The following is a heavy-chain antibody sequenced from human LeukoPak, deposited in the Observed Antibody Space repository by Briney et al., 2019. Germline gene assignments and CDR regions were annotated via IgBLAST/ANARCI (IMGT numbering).Heavy chain of an antibody. CDR2: INPGNGDT. J-gene: IGHJ4*02. CDR3: AREELYYDSSGYYYNY. CDR1: GYTFTNYA. Sequence: EASVKVSCKGSGYTFTNYAVHWVRQAPGQRLEWLGWINPGNGDTKYSQNLQGRVTVTSDTSAATAYVELNSLTSEDTAVYYCAREELYYDSSGYYYNYWGQGTLVTVSS. V-gene: IGHV1-3*01. D-gene: IGHD3-22*01.